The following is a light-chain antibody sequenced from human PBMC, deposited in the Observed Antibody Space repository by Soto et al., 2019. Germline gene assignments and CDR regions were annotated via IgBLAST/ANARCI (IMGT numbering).Light chain of an antibody. V-gene: IGKV3D-15*01. CDR1: QSVSSN. J-gene: IGKJ1*01. Sequence: EIVMTQSPATLSVSPGERATLSCRASQSVSSNLAWYHQKPGQATRLLIYATSSRATGIPDRFSGSGSGTEFTPTISRLETEDFAVYYCQQSGNSFGQGTKVDIK. CDR3: QQSGNS. CDR2: ATS.